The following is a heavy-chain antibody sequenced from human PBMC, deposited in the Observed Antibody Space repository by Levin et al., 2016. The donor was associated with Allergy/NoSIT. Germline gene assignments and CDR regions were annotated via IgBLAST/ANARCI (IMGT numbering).Heavy chain of an antibody. CDR2: ISYDGSKK. V-gene: IGHV3-30*03. D-gene: IGHD3-10*01. Sequence: GGSLRLSCAASGFSFRTYGMHWVRQAPGKGLEWVAVISYDGSKKYYVDSVEGRFTISRDDSKRRLYLQMNSLRAEDTANYYCVIDHFEKLGNPGIDVWGQGTTVTVSS. CDR3: VIDHFEKLGNPGIDV. CDR1: GFSFRTYG. J-gene: IGHJ6*02.